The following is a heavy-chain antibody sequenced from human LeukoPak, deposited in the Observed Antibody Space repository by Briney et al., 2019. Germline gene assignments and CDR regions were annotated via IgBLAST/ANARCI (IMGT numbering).Heavy chain of an antibody. Sequence: SVKVSCKASGGTFTSYAISWVRQAPGQGLEWMGGIIPIFGTANYAQKFQGRVTITTDESTSTAYMALSRLRSEDTAVYYCARDPPHYRFCSSASRRYYYYIDVWGDRTTVTVS. CDR2: IIPIFGTA. CDR1: GGTFTSYA. V-gene: IGHV1-69*05. CDR3: ARDPPHYRFCSSASRRYYYYIDV. D-gene: IGHD2-2*01. J-gene: IGHJ6*03.